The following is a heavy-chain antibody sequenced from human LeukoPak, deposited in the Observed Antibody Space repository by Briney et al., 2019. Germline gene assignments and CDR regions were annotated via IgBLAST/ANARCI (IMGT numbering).Heavy chain of an antibody. CDR2: ISYDGSNK. CDR1: GFTFSSYG. D-gene: IGHD3-22*01. CDR3: AREPDYYDSRGDAFDI. Sequence: GRSLRLSCAASGFTFSSYGMHWVRQAPGKGLEWVAVISYDGSNKYYADSVKGRFTISRDNSKNTLYLQMNSLRAEDTAVYYCAREPDYYDSRGDAFDIWGQGTMVTVSS. V-gene: IGHV3-30*03. J-gene: IGHJ3*02.